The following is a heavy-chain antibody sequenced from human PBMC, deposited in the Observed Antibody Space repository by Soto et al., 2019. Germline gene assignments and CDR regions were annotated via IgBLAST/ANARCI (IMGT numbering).Heavy chain of an antibody. V-gene: IGHV3-48*02. CDR3: ARDMGYGSGRFCCYFDY. Sequence: GGSLRLSCEASGFGFNTYGMNWVRPTPGKGQEWVSYISSTSSPIDYADSVKGRFTVSRDNAKNSLYLQMNSLRDEDTAVYYCARDMGYGSGRFCCYFDYWGQGTLVTVSS. CDR2: ISSTSSPI. CDR1: GFGFNTYG. J-gene: IGHJ4*02. D-gene: IGHD3-10*01.